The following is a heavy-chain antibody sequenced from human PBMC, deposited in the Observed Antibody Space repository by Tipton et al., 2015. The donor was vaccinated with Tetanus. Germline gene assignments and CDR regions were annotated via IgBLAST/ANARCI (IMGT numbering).Heavy chain of an antibody. CDR3: ARVQLSSSFLKYNWLDP. Sequence: TLSLTCTASGASITSSNYFWGWIRQPPGKGLEWIGPIHDSGTTNYNPSLKSRLTMSVDTSNNLFSLKLTSVTAADTAVYYCARVQLSSSFLKYNWLDPWGQGTLVTVAS. V-gene: IGHV4-39*07. D-gene: IGHD3-3*02. J-gene: IGHJ5*02. CDR2: IHDSGTT. CDR1: GASITSSNYF.